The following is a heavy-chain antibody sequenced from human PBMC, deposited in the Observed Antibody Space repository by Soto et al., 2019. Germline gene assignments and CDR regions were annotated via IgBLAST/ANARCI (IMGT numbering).Heavy chain of an antibody. V-gene: IGHV3-30*18. J-gene: IGHJ4*02. D-gene: IGHD2-15*01. CDR1: GFTFSSYG. Sequence: GGSLRLSCAASGFTFSSYGMHWVRQAPGKGLEWVAVISYDGSNKYYADSVKGRFTISRDNSKNTLYLQMNSLRAEDTAVYYCAKDLHCSGGSCYSGLGYWGQGTLVTVSS. CDR3: AKDLHCSGGSCYSGLGY. CDR2: ISYDGSNK.